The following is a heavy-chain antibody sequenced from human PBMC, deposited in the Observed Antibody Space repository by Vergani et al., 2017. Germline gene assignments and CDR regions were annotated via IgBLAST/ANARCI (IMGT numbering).Heavy chain of an antibody. CDR3: ARVAPSNSEVTPTAFDV. V-gene: IGHV1-18*01. CDR2: IRPYTGHT. Sequence: QVQLVQSGAELKKPGASESVSCKGSSHTFQTYGISWVRQAPGKGLEWMAWIRPYTGHTIYAQKFQDRVTMTADTSTNTAYMELRSLRSDDTAVYFCARVAPSNSEVTPTAFDVWGQGTMVTVSS. J-gene: IGHJ3*01. D-gene: IGHD1-1*01. CDR1: SHTFQTYG.